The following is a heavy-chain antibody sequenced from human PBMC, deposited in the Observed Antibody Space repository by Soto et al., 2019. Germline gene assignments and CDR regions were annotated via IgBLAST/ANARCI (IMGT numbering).Heavy chain of an antibody. J-gene: IGHJ4*02. CDR3: ATDIWFGEFVAD. Sequence: GASVKVSCKVSGYTLTELSMNWVRQAPGKGLEWMGGFDPEDGETIYAQKFQGRVTMTEDTSTDTAYMELSSLRSEDTAVYYCATDIWFGEFVADWGQGTLVTVSS. CDR2: FDPEDGET. CDR1: GYTLTELS. D-gene: IGHD3-10*01. V-gene: IGHV1-24*01.